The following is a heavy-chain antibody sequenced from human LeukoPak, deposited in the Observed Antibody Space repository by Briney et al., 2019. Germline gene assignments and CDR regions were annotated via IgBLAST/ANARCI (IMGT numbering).Heavy chain of an antibody. Sequence: AGGSLRLSCAASGFTVSSNYMSWVRQAPGKGLEWVSIIYSGGTTYYADSVKGRFTISRDNSKNTLYLQMNSLRAEDTAVYYCAREVLDTATALGYWGQGTLVTVSS. CDR3: AREVLDTATALGY. CDR1: GFTVSSNY. V-gene: IGHV3-66*01. D-gene: IGHD5-18*01. CDR2: IYSGGTT. J-gene: IGHJ4*02.